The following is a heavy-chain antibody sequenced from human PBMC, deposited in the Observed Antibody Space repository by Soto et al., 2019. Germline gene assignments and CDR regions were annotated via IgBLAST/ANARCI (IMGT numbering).Heavy chain of an antibody. CDR1: GGSFSGYY. D-gene: IGHD2-15*01. CDR2: INHSGST. Sequence: QVQLQQWGAGLLKPSETLSLTCAVYGGSFSGYYWSWIRQPPGKGLEWIGEINHSGSTNYNPSLKSRVTISVDTSKNQFSLKLRSVTAADTAVYYCAGFVVVVAATPGTRYFDYWGQGTLVTVSS. J-gene: IGHJ4*02. CDR3: AGFVVVVAATPGTRYFDY. V-gene: IGHV4-34*01.